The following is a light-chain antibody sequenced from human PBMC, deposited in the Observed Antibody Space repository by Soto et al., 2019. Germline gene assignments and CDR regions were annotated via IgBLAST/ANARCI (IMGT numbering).Light chain of an antibody. CDR1: SSNIGSNT. V-gene: IGLV1-44*01. CDR2: SND. Sequence: QSVLTQPPSASGTPGQRVTISCFGSSSNIGSNTVNWYRQLPGTAPKLLIYSNDQRPSGVPDRLSGSKSGTSASLAISGLQSEDEAEYYCAVWDDSLNGYVFGTWTKVTVL. CDR3: AVWDDSLNGYV. J-gene: IGLJ1*01.